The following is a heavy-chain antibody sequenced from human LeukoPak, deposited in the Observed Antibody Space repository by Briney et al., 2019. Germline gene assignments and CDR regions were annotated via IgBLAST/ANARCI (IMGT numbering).Heavy chain of an antibody. CDR3: TRSGGDITMIVVLRGEAFDI. CDR2: INPSGGST. J-gene: IGHJ3*02. V-gene: IGHV1-46*01. CDR1: GYTFTSYY. D-gene: IGHD3-22*01. Sequence: ASVKVSCKASGYTFTSYYMHWVRQAPGQGLEWMGIINPSGGSTSYAQKFQGRVTMTRDTSTSTVYMELSSLRSEDTAVYYCTRSGGDITMIVVLRGEAFDIWGQGTMVTVSS.